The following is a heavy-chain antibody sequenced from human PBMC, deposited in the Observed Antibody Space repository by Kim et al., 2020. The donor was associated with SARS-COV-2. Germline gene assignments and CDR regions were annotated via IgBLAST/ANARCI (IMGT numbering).Heavy chain of an antibody. V-gene: IGHV3-11*01. CDR3: ARIYGGGDY. J-gene: IGHJ4*02. Sequence: SVYYADDVKGRCTISRDNAENSLYLQMNSLRADDTAVYYCARIYGGGDYWRQGTLVTVSS. CDR2: SV. D-gene: IGHD4-17*01.